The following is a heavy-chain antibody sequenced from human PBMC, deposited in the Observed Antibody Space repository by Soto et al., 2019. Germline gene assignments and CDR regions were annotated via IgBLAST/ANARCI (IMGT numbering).Heavy chain of an antibody. CDR2: IYYSGST. V-gene: IGHV4-59*01. Sequence: QVQLQESGPGLVKPSETLSLTCTVSGGSISSYYWSWIRQPPGKGLEWIGYIYYSGSTNYNPSLKSRVTISVDTSKNQFSLKLSSVTAADTAVYYCATQDGYNPNAFDIWGQGTMVTVSS. D-gene: IGHD5-12*01. CDR3: ATQDGYNPNAFDI. CDR1: GGSISSYY. J-gene: IGHJ3*02.